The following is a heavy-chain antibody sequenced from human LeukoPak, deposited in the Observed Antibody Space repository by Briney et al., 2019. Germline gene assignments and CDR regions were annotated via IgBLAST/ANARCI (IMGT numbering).Heavy chain of an antibody. Sequence: ASETLSLTCAVYGASFRDYYWSWIRQTPGEGLQWIGGIKHNGDTDYNPSLKSRVTISVDTSKNQFSLKLSSVTAADTAVYYCAKDPGGYWGQGTLVTVSS. CDR1: GASFRDYY. J-gene: IGHJ4*02. CDR2: IKHNGDT. V-gene: IGHV4-34*01. D-gene: IGHD1-26*01. CDR3: AKDPGGY.